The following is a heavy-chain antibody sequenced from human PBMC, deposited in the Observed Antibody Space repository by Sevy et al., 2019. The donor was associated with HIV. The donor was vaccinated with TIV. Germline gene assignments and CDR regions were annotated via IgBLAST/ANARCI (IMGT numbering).Heavy chain of an antibody. CDR1: GYTFTGYY. CDR2: INPDSGGP. CDR3: VRDDRDGYFES. V-gene: IGHV1-2*02. J-gene: IGHJ4*02. Sequence: ASVKVSCKASGYTFTGYYMHWVRQAPGQGLQWMGWINPDSGGPNYAPKLQGRVTLTRDTSISTAYMELSRLKSDDTAVYYCVRDDRDGYFESWGQGTLVTVSS.